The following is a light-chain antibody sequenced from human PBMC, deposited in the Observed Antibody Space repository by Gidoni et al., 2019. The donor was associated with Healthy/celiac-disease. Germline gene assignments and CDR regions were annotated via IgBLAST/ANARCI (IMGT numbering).Light chain of an antibody. CDR1: KLGDKY. Sequence: SYELTQPTSVSVSPGQTASITCSGDKLGDKYACWYQQKPCQSPVLVIYQDSKRPSGIPERFSGSNSGNTATLTISGTQAMDEADYYCQAWDSSTAVVFGGGTKLTVL. V-gene: IGLV3-1*01. CDR3: QAWDSSTAVV. J-gene: IGLJ2*01. CDR2: QDS.